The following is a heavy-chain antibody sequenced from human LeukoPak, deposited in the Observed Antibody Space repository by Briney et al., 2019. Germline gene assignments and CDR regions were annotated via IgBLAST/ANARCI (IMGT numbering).Heavy chain of an antibody. Sequence: SETLSLTCTVSGGSISSYYWSWIRQPPGKGLEWIGYIYHSGSTYYSPSLKSRVTISVDTSKNQFSLKLSSVTAADTAVYYCARGRVAVSFYYYYMDVWGKGTTVTVSS. CDR1: GGSISSYY. J-gene: IGHJ6*03. CDR3: ARGRVAVSFYYYYMDV. V-gene: IGHV4-59*12. D-gene: IGHD6-19*01. CDR2: IYHSGST.